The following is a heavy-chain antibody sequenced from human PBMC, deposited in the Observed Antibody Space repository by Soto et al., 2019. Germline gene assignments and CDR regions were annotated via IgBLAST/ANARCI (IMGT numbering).Heavy chain of an antibody. D-gene: IGHD6-19*01. Sequence: PGGYLRLCCGASGFTFSNYYMSWIRQAPGQGLEGVSYISSTGRTIYYADSVKGRLTVSRDNAQNSLSLKLNRLRGDDMVVYYFTRSYSSGWEFDYWGEGAQVTVAS. V-gene: IGHV3-11*01. CDR2: ISSTGRTI. CDR1: GFTFSNYY. CDR3: TRSYSSGWEFDY. J-gene: IGHJ4*02.